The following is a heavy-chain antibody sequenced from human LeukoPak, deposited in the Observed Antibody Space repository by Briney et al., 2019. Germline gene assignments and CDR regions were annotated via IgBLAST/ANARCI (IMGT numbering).Heavy chain of an antibody. J-gene: IGHJ4*02. D-gene: IGHD2-2*01. CDR3: ARGGYCSGTSCPQLDY. Sequence: SETLSLTCTVSGGSISSGDYYWSWIRQPPGKGLEWIGYIYYSGSTYYNPSLKSRVTISVDTSKNQFSLRLSSVTAADTAVYYCARGGYCSGTSCPQLDYWGQGTLVTVSS. CDR2: IYYSGST. CDR1: GGSISSGDYY. V-gene: IGHV4-30-4*08.